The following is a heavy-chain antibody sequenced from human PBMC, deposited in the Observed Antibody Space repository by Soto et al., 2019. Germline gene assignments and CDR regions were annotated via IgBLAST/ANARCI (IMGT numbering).Heavy chain of an antibody. CDR3: AKDTYYYDRSGYYTYDY. V-gene: IGHV3-30*18. Sequence: GGSLRLSCAASGFTFSSYGVHWVRQAPGKRLEWVAVISYDGSNKHYADSVKGRFTISRDNSKNTLDLQMNSLRAEDTAVYYCAKDTYYYDRSGYYTYDYWGQGTQVTVSS. J-gene: IGHJ4*02. D-gene: IGHD3-22*01. CDR2: ISYDGSNK. CDR1: GFTFSSYG.